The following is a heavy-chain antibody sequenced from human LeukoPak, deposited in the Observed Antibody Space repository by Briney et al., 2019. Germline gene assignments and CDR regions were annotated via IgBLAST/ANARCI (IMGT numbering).Heavy chain of an antibody. J-gene: IGHJ4*02. CDR3: ARAGTTLFGVILNFDS. D-gene: IGHD3-10*01. V-gene: IGHV4-59*01. CDR2: VSHSGKT. CDR1: GGSFSGYY. Sequence: PSETLSLTCAVYGGSFSGYYWNWIRQSPGKGLEWIGFVSHSGKTNSNPALTSRVNISLDTSENRLSLNLSSVTTADTAVYYCARAGTTLFGVILNFDSWGQGTLVTVSS.